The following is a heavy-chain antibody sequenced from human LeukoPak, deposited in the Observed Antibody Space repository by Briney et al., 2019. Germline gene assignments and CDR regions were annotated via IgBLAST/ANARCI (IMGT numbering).Heavy chain of an antibody. CDR3: RTGSDY. V-gene: IGHV3-30-3*01. D-gene: IGHD4-17*01. CDR2: ISYDGSNK. Sequence: PGGSLRLSCAASGFTFSSYAMHWVRQAPGKGLEWVAVISYDGSNKYYADSVKGRFTISRDNSKNTLYLQMNSLRAEDTAVYYCRTGSDYWGQGTLVTVSS. CDR1: GFTFSSYA. J-gene: IGHJ4*02.